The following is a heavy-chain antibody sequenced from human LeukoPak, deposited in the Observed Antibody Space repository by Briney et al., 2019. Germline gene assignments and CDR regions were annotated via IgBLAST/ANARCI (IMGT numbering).Heavy chain of an antibody. V-gene: IGHV3-33*01. CDR3: ARGKIRMLDYYDYYYGMDV. CDR1: GFTFSTYG. J-gene: IGHJ6*02. D-gene: IGHD3-10*01. CDR2: IWYDGDRK. Sequence: HPGGSLRLSCAASGFTFSTYGMHWVRQAPGKGLEWLALIWYDGDRKYYEDSVKGRFTISGDKSKNTLYLQMNSLRGEDTAVYYCARGKIRMLDYYDYYYGMDVWGQGTTVTVSS.